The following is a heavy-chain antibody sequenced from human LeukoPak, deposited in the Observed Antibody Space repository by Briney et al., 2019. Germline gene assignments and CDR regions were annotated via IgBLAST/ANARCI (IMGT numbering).Heavy chain of an antibody. CDR2: IYTSGSP. CDR1: GGSISSYY. CDR3: ARENDGDYVEDNWFDP. V-gene: IGHV4-4*07. Sequence: SETLSLTCTVSGGSISSYYWSWIRQPAGKGLEWIGRIYTSGSPNYNPSLKSRVTMSVDTSKNQFSLKLSSVTAADTAVYYCARENDGDYVEDNWFDPWGQGTLVTVSS. J-gene: IGHJ5*02. D-gene: IGHD4-17*01.